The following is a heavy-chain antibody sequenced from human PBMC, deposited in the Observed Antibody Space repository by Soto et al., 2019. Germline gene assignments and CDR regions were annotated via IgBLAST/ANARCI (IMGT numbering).Heavy chain of an antibody. V-gene: IGHV3-74*01. J-gene: IGHJ4*02. Sequence: EVQLVESGGALVQPGGSLRLSCAASGFIFSSYWMHWVRQAPGKGLVWVSRINGDGGSTNYADSVKGRFTISRDNAKNPLYLQMNSLRADETAVYYCARQDPPDYWGQGTLVTVSS. CDR2: INGDGGST. CDR1: GFIFSSYW. CDR3: ARQDPPDY.